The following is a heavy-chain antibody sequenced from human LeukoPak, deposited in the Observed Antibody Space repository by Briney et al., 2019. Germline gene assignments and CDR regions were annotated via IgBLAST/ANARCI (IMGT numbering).Heavy chain of an antibody. V-gene: IGHV1-18*01. CDR3: ARGEVVDSSAYYYYYYMDV. Sequence: ASVKVSCKASGYTFTNYAINWVRQTPGQGLEWMGRISAYNGSTDYAQKLRGRVTMTTDTSTSTVYMELRSLRSDDTAIYYCARGEVVDSSAYYYYYYMDVWGKGTTVTVSS. J-gene: IGHJ6*03. CDR2: ISAYNGST. D-gene: IGHD3-22*01. CDR1: GYTFTNYA.